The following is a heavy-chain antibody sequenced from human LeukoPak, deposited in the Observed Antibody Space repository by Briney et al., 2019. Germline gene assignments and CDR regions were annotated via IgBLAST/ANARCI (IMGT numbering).Heavy chain of an antibody. V-gene: IGHV3-48*03. CDR2: ISSSGSTI. CDR3: ARGGYYDSSGYFDY. D-gene: IGHD3-22*01. Sequence: GGSLRLSCAASGFTFSSYEMNWVHQAPGKGLEWVSYISSSGSTIYYADSVKGRFTISRDNAKSSLYLQMNSLRAEDTAVYYCARGGYYDSSGYFDYWGQGTLVTVSS. J-gene: IGHJ4*02. CDR1: GFTFSSYE.